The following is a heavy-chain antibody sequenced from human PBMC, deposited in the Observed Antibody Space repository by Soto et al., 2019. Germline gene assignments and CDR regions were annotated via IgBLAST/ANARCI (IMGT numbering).Heavy chain of an antibody. CDR3: ARGRGYSGDDLQEDGFDV. CDR2: MNPSGDRT. J-gene: IGHJ3*01. V-gene: IGHV1-46*01. CDR1: GYTFSSFY. D-gene: IGHD5-12*01. Sequence: QVQLMQSGTEVKEPGASVNLSCKASGYTFSSFYIHWVRQAPGQGLEWVGIMNPSGDRTNYAQNYQGRVTMTGDTATSTGYMELSSLRSEDTAVYYCARGRGYSGDDLQEDGFDVWGQGTMVTVS.